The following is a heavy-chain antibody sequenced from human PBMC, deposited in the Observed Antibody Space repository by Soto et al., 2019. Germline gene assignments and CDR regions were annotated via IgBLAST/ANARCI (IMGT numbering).Heavy chain of an antibody. J-gene: IGHJ6*02. V-gene: IGHV3-30*18. D-gene: IGHD5-12*01. CDR1: GFTFSSYG. CDR3: AKDTEGVSGYEYYYYYGMDV. Sequence: GGSLRLSCAASGFTFSSYGMHWVRQAPGKGLEWVAVISYDGSNKYYADSVKGRFTISRDNSKNTLYLQMNSLRAEDTAVYYCAKDTEGVSGYEYYYYYGMDVWGQGTTVTVSS. CDR2: ISYDGSNK.